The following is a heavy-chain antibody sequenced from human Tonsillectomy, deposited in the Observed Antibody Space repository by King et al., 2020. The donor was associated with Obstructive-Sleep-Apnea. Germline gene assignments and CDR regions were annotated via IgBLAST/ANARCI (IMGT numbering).Heavy chain of an antibody. Sequence: VQLVESGGGVVQPGRSLRLSCAASGFTFSSYSMHWVRQAPGKGLAWVAVISYDGSNQDYADSVKGRFTISRDNSTNTLYLQMNSLRAEDTAMYYCARGEGRGGSGYSGMDYWGQGTRGTVSA. D-gene: IGHD2-15*01. CDR3: ARGEGRGGSGYSGMDY. J-gene: IGHJ4*02. CDR2: ISYDGSNQ. CDR1: GFTFSSYS. V-gene: IGHV3-30-3*01.